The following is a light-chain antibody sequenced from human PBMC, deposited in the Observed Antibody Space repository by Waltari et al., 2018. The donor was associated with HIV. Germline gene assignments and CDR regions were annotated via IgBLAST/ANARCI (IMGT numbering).Light chain of an antibody. J-gene: IGLJ2*01. Sequence: QSALTQPPSASGSPGQTVTISCTGTSSDVGVSWFQHHPGKAPKLIIDEVTRRPAGVPDRSSCSKSGNTASLTVSRLPAEDEADYYCTSYAGNNRLFGGGTKVTVL. V-gene: IGLV2-8*01. CDR1: SSDVG. CDR2: EVT. CDR3: TSYAGNNRL.